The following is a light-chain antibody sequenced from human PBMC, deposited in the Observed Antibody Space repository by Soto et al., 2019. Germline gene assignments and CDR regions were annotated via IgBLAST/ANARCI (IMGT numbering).Light chain of an antibody. CDR1: QSISTS. CDR2: AAS. V-gene: IGKV1-39*01. Sequence: DIQMTQSPSSLSASVGDRVTITCRASQSISTSLNWYQQKPGKAPKLLIYAASSLQSGVPSRFSASRSGTDFTLTISSLQPEDFATYYCQHSYSTPRTFGQGTKVEIK. CDR3: QHSYSTPRT. J-gene: IGKJ1*01.